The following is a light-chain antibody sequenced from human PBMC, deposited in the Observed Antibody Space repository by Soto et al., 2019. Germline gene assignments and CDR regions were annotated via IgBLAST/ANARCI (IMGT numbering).Light chain of an antibody. J-gene: IGLJ1*01. CDR3: SSFAGSNNLPYV. CDR1: SSDVGAYDY. CDR2: EIN. V-gene: IGLV2-8*01. Sequence: QSALTQPPSASGSPGQSVTISCTGTSSDVGAYDYVSWYQQHPGKAPKLMIYEINKRPSGVPDRFSGSKSGNTASLTVSGLQAEDEADYYCSSFAGSNNLPYVFGTGTKVTAL.